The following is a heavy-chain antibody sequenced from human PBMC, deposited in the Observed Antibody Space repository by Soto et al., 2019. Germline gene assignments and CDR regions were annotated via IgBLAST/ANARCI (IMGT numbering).Heavy chain of an antibody. J-gene: IGHJ6*02. CDR2: ISGYDGHT. Sequence: ASVKVSCKASGYTFTTYGITWVRQAPGQGLEWMGWISGYDGHTKYAQKFQGRVIMTTDTSTSTVYMDLRSLRSDDTAVYYCAREGEMPYYYYGLDVWGQGTTVTVSS. D-gene: IGHD3-16*01. CDR3: AREGEMPYYYYGLDV. CDR1: GYTFTTYG. V-gene: IGHV1-18*01.